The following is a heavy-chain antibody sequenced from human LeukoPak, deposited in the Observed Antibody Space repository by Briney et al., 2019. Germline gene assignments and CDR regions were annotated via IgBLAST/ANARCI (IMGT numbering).Heavy chain of an antibody. CDR1: GFTFSSYG. CDR2: IRLDGSNK. CDR3: AKPHFDD. Sequence: GGSLRLSCAASGFTFSSYGMHWVRQAPGKGLEWVAFIRLDGSNKYYADPVKGRFTISRDNSKNTLYLQMNSLRAGDTAVYYCAKPHFDDWGQGTLVTVSS. V-gene: IGHV3-30*02. J-gene: IGHJ4*02.